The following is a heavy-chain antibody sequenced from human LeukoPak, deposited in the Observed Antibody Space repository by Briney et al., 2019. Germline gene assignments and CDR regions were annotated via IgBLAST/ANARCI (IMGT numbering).Heavy chain of an antibody. Sequence: GGSLRLSCATSGFTVSNNYMSWVRQAPGKGLEGVSVIYSGGTTYYADSVKGRFTISRDNSKNTLYLQMNSLRAEDTAVYYCARDTDSSGLYRGLDDWGQGTLVTVSS. J-gene: IGHJ4*02. V-gene: IGHV3-53*01. CDR2: IYSGGTT. CDR1: GFTVSNNY. CDR3: ARDTDSSGLYRGLDD. D-gene: IGHD6-19*01.